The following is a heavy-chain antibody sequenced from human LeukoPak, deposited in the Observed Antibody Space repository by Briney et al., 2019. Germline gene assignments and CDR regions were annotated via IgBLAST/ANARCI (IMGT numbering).Heavy chain of an antibody. D-gene: IGHD3-10*02. J-gene: IGHJ6*04. V-gene: IGHV3-48*03. CDR3: AELGITMIGGV. Sequence: HPGGSLRHSCAASGFTLSSYGMNWVRQAPGKGLEWVSYISSSGSTIYYADSVKGRFTISRDNAKNSLYLQMNSLRAEDTAVYYCAELGITMIGGVWGKGTTVTISS. CDR2: ISSSGSTI. CDR1: GFTLSSYG.